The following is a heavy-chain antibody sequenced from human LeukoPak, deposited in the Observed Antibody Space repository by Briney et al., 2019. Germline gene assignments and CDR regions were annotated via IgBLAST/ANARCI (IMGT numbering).Heavy chain of an antibody. V-gene: IGHV3-21*01. CDR3: ARAGIAAASYYMDV. CDR1: GFTFSSYW. CDR2: ISSSSSYI. J-gene: IGHJ6*03. Sequence: AGGSLRLSCAASGFTFSSYWMNWVRQAPGKGLEWVSSISSSSSYIYYADSVKGRFTISRDNAKNSLYLQMNSLRAEDTAVYYCARAGIAAASYYMDVWGKGTTVTVSS. D-gene: IGHD6-13*01.